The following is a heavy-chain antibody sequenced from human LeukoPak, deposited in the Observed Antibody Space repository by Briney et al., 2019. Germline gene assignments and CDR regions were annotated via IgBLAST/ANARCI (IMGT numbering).Heavy chain of an antibody. CDR1: GFSFDDYA. CDR2: ISSSSSII. Sequence: GESLRLSCAASGFSFDDYAMHWVRQVPGKGLEWVSYISSSSSIIYYADSVKGRFTISRDNAKNSLYLQMNSLRAEDTAVYYCARELRERDFWSGYYYYFDYWGQGTLVTVSS. CDR3: ARELRERDFWSGYYYYFDY. J-gene: IGHJ4*02. D-gene: IGHD3-3*01. V-gene: IGHV3-48*04.